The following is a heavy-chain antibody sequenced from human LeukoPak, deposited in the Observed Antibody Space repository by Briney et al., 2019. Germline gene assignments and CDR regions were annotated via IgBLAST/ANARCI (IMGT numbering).Heavy chain of an antibody. V-gene: IGHV3-21*01. J-gene: IGHJ4*02. Sequence: GGSLRLSCAASGFTFSGSAMHCGRQAPGKGLEWVSCISSRSSYIYYADSAKGRFTISRDNAKNSLYLQMNSLRDEDTAVYYCARELMVTTKFFRIDSWGQGTLVTVSS. CDR2: ISSRSSYI. CDR3: ARELMVTTKFFRIDS. CDR1: GFTFSGSA. D-gene: IGHD4-17*01.